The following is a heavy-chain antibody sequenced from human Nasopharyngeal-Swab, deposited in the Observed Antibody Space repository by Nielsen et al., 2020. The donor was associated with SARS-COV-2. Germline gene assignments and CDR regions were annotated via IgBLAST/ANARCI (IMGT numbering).Heavy chain of an antibody. D-gene: IGHD6-19*01. J-gene: IGHJ4*02. CDR2: TYYSGST. Sequence: SETLSLNCTVSGGSISSYYWSWIRQTPGKGLEWIGYTYYSGSTNYNPSLKSRVTISVDTSKNQFSLKLSSVTAADTAVYYCARTGYSSGWYFILGYWGQGTLVTVSS. CDR3: ARTGYSSGWYFILGY. CDR1: GGSISSYY. V-gene: IGHV4-59*01.